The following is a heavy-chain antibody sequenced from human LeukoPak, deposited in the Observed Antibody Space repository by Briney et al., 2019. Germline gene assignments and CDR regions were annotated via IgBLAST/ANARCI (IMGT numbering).Heavy chain of an antibody. V-gene: IGHV4-61*05. CDR2: IYYSGSI. D-gene: IGHD3-9*01. Sequence: SETLSLTCAVCGDSISTTNYYWGWIRQPPGKGLEWIGYIYYSGSINYNPSLKSRVTISVDTSKNQFSLKLSSVTAADTAVYYCAGHHFEWLSPYYFDYWGQGTLVTVSS. J-gene: IGHJ4*02. CDR3: AGHHFEWLSPYYFDY. CDR1: GDSISTTNYY.